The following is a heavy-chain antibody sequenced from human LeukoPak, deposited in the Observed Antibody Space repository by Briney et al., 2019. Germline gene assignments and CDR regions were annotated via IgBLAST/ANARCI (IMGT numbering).Heavy chain of an antibody. V-gene: IGHV3-30*18. CDR2: ISYEGGNK. Sequence: RGSLRLSCAASGFTFSSYGMHWVRQAPGKGLEWVAVISYEGGNKYYADSVKGRFTIPRDNSKNTLYLQMNSLRAEDTAVYYCAKDIAASASGWYVSYWGQGALVSV. J-gene: IGHJ4*02. CDR3: AKDIAASASGWYVSY. D-gene: IGHD6-19*01. CDR1: GFTFSSYG.